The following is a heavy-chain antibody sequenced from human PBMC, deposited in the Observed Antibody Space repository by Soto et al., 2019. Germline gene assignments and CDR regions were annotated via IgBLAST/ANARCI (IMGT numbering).Heavy chain of an antibody. CDR3: ARDKGGQLAYDNWYFDL. CDR1: GGSISSGGYY. CDR2: IYYSGST. V-gene: IGHV4-31*03. Sequence: QGQLQESGPGLVKPSQTLSLTCTVSGGSISSGGYYWSWIRQHPGKGLEWIGYIYYSGSTYYNPSLKSRVTISVDTSKNQFSLKLRSVTAADTAVYYCARDKGGQLAYDNWYFDLWGRGTLVTVSS. J-gene: IGHJ2*01. D-gene: IGHD3-22*01.